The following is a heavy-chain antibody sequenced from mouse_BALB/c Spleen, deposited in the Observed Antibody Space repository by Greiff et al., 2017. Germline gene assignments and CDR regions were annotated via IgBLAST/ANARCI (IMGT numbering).Heavy chain of an antibody. CDR1: GFTFSSYA. Sequence: EVQVVESGGGLVKPGGSLKLSCAASGFTFSSYAMSWVRQSPEKRLEWVAEISSGGSYTYYPDTVTGRFTISRDNAKNTLYLEMSSLRSEDTAMYYCARDRGFSYAMDYWGQGTSVTVSS. V-gene: IGHV5-9-4*01. CDR3: ARDRGFSYAMDY. J-gene: IGHJ4*01. CDR2: ISSGGSYT.